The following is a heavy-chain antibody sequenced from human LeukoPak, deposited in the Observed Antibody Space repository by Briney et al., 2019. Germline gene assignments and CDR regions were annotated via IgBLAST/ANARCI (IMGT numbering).Heavy chain of an antibody. D-gene: IGHD2-8*02. CDR2: ISWNSAGI. J-gene: IGHJ3*01. CDR3: AKATRSSLVASFDV. Sequence: PGRSLRLSCAASGFTFDNSAMHWVRQAPGKGLEWVSGISWNSAGIHYADSVKGRFTISRDNAKNSPYLQMNGLRPEDTALYYCAKATRSSLVASFDVWGHGTMVTVSS. CDR1: GFTFDNSA. V-gene: IGHV3-9*01.